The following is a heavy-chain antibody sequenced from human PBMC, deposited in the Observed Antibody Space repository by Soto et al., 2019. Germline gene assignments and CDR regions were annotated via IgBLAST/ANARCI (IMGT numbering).Heavy chain of an antibody. J-gene: IGHJ4*02. CDR1: GDSITTNGYY. V-gene: IGHV4-39*01. CDR3: ARSHYTYGLLIDY. D-gene: IGHD2-8*01. Sequence: GPGTSSETLSLTCSVSGDSITTNGYYWGWIRQPPGKGLQWIGNVYSTGSTFSHPSLTSRVFISVDTSKNKFSLRLTSVTAADTAVYYCARSHYTYGLLIDYWGPGIMVT. CDR2: VYSTGST.